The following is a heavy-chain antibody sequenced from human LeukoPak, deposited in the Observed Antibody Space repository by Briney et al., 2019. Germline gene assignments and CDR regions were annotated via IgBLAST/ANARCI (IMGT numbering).Heavy chain of an antibody. D-gene: IGHD3-22*01. CDR1: VDSISRGDSY. CDR2: IYYSGSP. V-gene: IGHV4-30-4*01. Sequence: SQTLSLTCTVSVDSISRGDSYCGWIRQPPGKGLGWIGYIYYSGSPYYNPSLKSRDTISVDTPKNQFSLKLPAVTAADTAVYYCARSPYYYGSSGYYPIDYWGQGTLVTVSS. CDR3: ARSPYYYGSSGYYPIDY. J-gene: IGHJ4*02.